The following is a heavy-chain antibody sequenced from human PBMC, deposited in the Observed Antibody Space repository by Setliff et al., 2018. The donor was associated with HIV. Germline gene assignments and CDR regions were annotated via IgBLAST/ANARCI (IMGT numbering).Heavy chain of an antibody. Sequence: ASVKVSCKASGYLFTGYYMHWVRQAPGQGLEWMGWINVNSGGTKYAQKFQGRVTMTRDTSISTAYMEVSSLRSDDTAVYYCARGAYYDYYGSGFWFDPWGQGTLVTSPQ. CDR2: INVNSGGT. V-gene: IGHV1-2*02. D-gene: IGHD3-10*01. J-gene: IGHJ5*02. CDR3: ARGAYYDYYGSGFWFDP. CDR1: GYLFTGYY.